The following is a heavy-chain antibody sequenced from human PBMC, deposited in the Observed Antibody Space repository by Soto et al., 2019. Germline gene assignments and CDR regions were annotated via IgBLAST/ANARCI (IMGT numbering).Heavy chain of an antibody. V-gene: IGHV1-69*12. CDR3: ARDGGGGIAAVNGMDV. D-gene: IGHD6-13*01. J-gene: IGHJ6*02. CDR2: IIPIFGTA. Sequence: QVQLVQSGAEVKKPGSSVKVSCKASGGTFSSYAISWVRQAPGQGLEWMGGIIPIFGTANYAQKFQGRVRITADESTSTAYMGRSSLRSEETAVYYGARDGGGGIAAVNGMDVWGQGTTVTVSS. CDR1: GGTFSSYA.